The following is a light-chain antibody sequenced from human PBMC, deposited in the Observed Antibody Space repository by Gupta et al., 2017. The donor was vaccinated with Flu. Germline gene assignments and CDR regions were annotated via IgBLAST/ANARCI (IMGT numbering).Light chain of an antibody. J-gene: IGLJ1*01. CDR1: SSDVGGYNY. CDR3: SSYTSSSTFYV. CDR2: DVS. V-gene: IGLV2-14*01. Sequence: QSALTQPASVSGSPGQQITISCTGTSSDVGGYNYVYWYQQHPGKAPKLMIYDVSNRPSGVSTRFSGSKSGNTASLTISGLQAEDEADYYCSSYTSSSTFYVFGTGTKVTVL.